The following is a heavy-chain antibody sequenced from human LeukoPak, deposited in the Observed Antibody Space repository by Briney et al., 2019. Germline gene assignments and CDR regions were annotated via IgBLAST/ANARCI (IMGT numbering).Heavy chain of an antibody. CDR1: GGSFSGYY. J-gene: IGHJ5*02. Sequence: PSETLSLTCAVYGGSFSGYYWSWIRQPPGKGLEWIGEINHSGSTYYNPSLKSRVTISVDTSKNQFSLKLSSVTAADTAVYYCARVGVSNWFDPWGQGTLVTVSS. D-gene: IGHD3-10*01. CDR3: ARVGVSNWFDP. V-gene: IGHV4-34*01. CDR2: INHSGST.